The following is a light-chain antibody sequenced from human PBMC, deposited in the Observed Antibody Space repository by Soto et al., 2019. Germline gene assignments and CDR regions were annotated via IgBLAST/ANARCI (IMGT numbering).Light chain of an antibody. V-gene: IGKV3-20*01. CDR3: QQYGSSPRT. CDR2: GAS. J-gene: IGKJ2*01. CDR1: QTVSTNY. Sequence: EIVLTQSPGTLSLSPGERATLSCRASQTVSTNYLAWYQQKPGQAPRLIIYGASSRATGIPERFSGSGSGTDFILTIRRLEPEDFAVYYCQQYGSSPRTFGQGTKLEIK.